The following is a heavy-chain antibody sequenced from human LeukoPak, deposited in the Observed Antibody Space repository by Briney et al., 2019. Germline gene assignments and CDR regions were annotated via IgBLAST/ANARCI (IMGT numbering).Heavy chain of an antibody. CDR2: TYDSGSS. CDR1: GGSMRNYY. CDR3: ARGWASSWYSFDS. J-gene: IGHJ4*02. V-gene: IGHV4-59*01. Sequence: SETLSLTCAVSGGSMRNYYWSWIRQPPGKGLEWIGYTYDSGSSSYNPSLRSRVSISIDTSKNQFSLNLSSVTAADTAVYYCARGWASSWYSFDSWGQGTLVTVSS. D-gene: IGHD2-2*01.